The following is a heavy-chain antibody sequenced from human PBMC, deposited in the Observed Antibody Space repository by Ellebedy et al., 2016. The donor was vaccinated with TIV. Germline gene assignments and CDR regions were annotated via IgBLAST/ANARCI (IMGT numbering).Heavy chain of an antibody. V-gene: IGHV1-46*02. Sequence: AASVKVSCKASGYTFNNYYVHWVRQAPGQGLEWMGIINPRGSADYPQKFQGRVTVTRDTSTSTVYMELSSLRSEDTAVYYCARLFTMVRGVIIAHGMDVWGQGTTVTVSS. CDR3: ARLFTMVRGVIIAHGMDV. J-gene: IGHJ6*02. CDR2: INPRGSA. D-gene: IGHD3-10*01. CDR1: GYTFNNYY.